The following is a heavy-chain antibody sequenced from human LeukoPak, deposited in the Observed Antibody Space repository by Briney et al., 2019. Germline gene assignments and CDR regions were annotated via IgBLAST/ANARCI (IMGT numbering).Heavy chain of an antibody. V-gene: IGHV4-30-4*01. J-gene: IGHJ3*02. CDR3: ARLDSSADTGGDAFDI. CDR2: IYDSGST. D-gene: IGHD3-22*01. Sequence: SETLSLTCTVSSGSINGADWGWIRQPPGKGLELLGYIYNSGIAYIYDSGSTYYNPSLKSRLWISVDTSKDQFSLKLSSVTAADTAVYYCARLDSSADTGGDAFDIWGQGTMVTVSS. CDR1: SGSINGAD.